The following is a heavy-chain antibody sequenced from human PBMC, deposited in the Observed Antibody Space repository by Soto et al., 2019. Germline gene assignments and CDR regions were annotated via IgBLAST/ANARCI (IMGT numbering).Heavy chain of an antibody. CDR3: TSLGYCSSSSCYRGSYFDY. V-gene: IGHV1-2*02. CDR1: GYTFTGYY. Sequence: QVQLVQSGAEVKKPGASVKVSCKASGYTFTGYYMHWVRQAPGQGLEWMGWINPNSGGTNYAQKFQGRVTMTRDTSISTAYMELSRLRSDDTAVYYCTSLGYCSSSSCYRGSYFDYWGQGTLVTVSS. D-gene: IGHD2-2*02. CDR2: INPNSGGT. J-gene: IGHJ4*02.